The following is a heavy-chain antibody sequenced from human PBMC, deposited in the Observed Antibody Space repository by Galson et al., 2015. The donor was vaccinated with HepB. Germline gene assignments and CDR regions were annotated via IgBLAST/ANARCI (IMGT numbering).Heavy chain of an antibody. Sequence: SLRLSCAASGFTFSSYSMNWVRQAPGKGLEWVSYISSSSSTIYYADSVKGRFTISRDNAKGSLYLQMNSLRDEDTAVYYCARDRDSSWYQGFDYWGQGTLVTVSS. D-gene: IGHD6-13*01. CDR1: GFTFSSYS. V-gene: IGHV3-48*02. CDR2: ISSSSSTI. CDR3: ARDRDSSWYQGFDY. J-gene: IGHJ4*02.